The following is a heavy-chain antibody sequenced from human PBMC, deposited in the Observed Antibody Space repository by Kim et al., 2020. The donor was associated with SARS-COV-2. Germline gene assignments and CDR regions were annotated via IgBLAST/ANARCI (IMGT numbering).Heavy chain of an antibody. CDR2: ISGSGGTT. D-gene: IGHD3-3*01. Sequence: GGSLRLSCAASGFTFRDYGMTWVRQAPGKGLEWVSAISGSGGTTYYADSVRGRFIISRDSSKIPVFLQLNNLRVEDTAIYYCARGAGKSGYYYPDFWGQGTLVTVSS. CDR1: GFTFRDYG. V-gene: IGHV3-23*01. J-gene: IGHJ4*02. CDR3: ARGAGKSGYYYPDF.